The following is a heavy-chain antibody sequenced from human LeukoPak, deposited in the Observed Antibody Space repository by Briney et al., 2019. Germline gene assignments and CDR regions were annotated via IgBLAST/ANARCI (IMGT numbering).Heavy chain of an antibody. Sequence: ASVKVSCKASGYTFTSYDINWVRQATGQGLEWMGWMNPNSGNTGYAQKFQGRVTMTRNTSISTAYMELSSLRSEDTAVYYCARDTRNIWFGELVGAFDIWGQGTMVTVSS. CDR1: GYTFTSYD. CDR3: ARDTRNIWFGELVGAFDI. CDR2: MNPNSGNT. D-gene: IGHD3-10*01. J-gene: IGHJ3*02. V-gene: IGHV1-8*01.